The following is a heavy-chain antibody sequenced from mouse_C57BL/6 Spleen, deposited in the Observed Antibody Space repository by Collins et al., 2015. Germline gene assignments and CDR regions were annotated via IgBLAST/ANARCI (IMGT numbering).Heavy chain of an antibody. CDR2: IDPANGNT. Sequence: EVQLQQSGAELVKPGASVKLSCTASGFNIKDTYMHWVKQRPEQGLEWIGRIDPANGNTKYDPKFQGKATITADTSSNTAYLQLSSLTSEDTAVYYCARSIGSPYFDYWGQGTTLTVSS. CDR3: ARSIGSPYFDY. D-gene: IGHD1-1*01. CDR1: GFNIKDTY. J-gene: IGHJ2*01. V-gene: IGHV14-3*02.